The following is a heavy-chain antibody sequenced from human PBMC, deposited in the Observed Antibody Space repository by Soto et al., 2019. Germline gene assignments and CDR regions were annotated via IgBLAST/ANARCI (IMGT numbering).Heavy chain of an antibody. CDR2: IIPIFGTA. V-gene: IGHV1-69*13. CDR3: ARDRATVTETGFDP. CDR1: GGPFSSYA. J-gene: IGHJ5*02. D-gene: IGHD4-4*01. Sequence: SVKVCFKASGGPFSSYAISLVRQAPGQGLEWMGGIIPIFGTANYAQKFQGRVTITADESTSTAYMELSSLRSEDTAVYYCARDRATVTETGFDPWGQGTLVTVSS.